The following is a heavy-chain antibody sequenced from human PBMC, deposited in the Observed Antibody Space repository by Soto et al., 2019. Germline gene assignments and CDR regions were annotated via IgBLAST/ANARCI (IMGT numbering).Heavy chain of an antibody. J-gene: IGHJ5*02. CDR2: IIPIFGTA. D-gene: IGHD3-22*01. Sequence: SVKVSCKASGGTFSSYAISWVRQAPGQGLEWMGGIIPIFGTANYAQKFQGRVTITADESTSTAYMELSSLRSEDTAVYYCAEIDSSGYSRFDHWGQGTLVTVSS. CDR1: GGTFSSYA. V-gene: IGHV1-69*13. CDR3: AEIDSSGYSRFDH.